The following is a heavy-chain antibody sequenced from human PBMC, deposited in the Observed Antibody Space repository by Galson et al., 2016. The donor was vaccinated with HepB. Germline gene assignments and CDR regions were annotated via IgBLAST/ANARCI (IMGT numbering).Heavy chain of an antibody. V-gene: IGHV3-33*01. CDR1: GFSFNYYV. CDR2: IWYVGTKK. Sequence: SLRLSCAASGFSFNYYVMHWVRQAPGKGLEWVAVIWYVGTKKHFADSVRGRFTISRDNSKNTLFLQMNSLRVEDTAVYFCARATRHTGGVPPHFDYWGQGALVTVSS. CDR3: ARATRHTGGVPPHFDY. D-gene: IGHD2-8*02. J-gene: IGHJ4*02.